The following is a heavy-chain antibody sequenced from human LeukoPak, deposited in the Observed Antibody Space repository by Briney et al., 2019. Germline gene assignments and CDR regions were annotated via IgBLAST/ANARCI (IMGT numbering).Heavy chain of an antibody. J-gene: IGHJ4*02. D-gene: IGHD1-14*01. CDR2: INPSGGDT. CDR1: GYTFTSYY. V-gene: IGHV1-46*01. CDR3: AREVMDNLRFDY. Sequence: GAPVKVSCKASGYTFTSYYMHWVRQAPGQGLEWMGIINPSGGDTSYAQKFQGRLTMTRDTSTNTVYMELTSLRSEDTAVYYCAREVMDNLRFDYWGQRTLVTVSS.